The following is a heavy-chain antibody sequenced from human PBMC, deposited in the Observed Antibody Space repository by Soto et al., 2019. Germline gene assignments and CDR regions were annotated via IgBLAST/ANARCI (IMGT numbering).Heavy chain of an antibody. Sequence: PGGSLRLSCAASGFTFSSYSMNWVRQAPGKGLEWVSSISSSSSYIYYADSVKGRFTISRDNAKNSLYLQMNSLRAEDTAVYYCARDGEMATTDPFDYWGQGTLVTVSS. CDR2: ISSSSSYI. CDR1: GFTFSSYS. V-gene: IGHV3-21*01. D-gene: IGHD5-12*01. J-gene: IGHJ4*02. CDR3: ARDGEMATTDPFDY.